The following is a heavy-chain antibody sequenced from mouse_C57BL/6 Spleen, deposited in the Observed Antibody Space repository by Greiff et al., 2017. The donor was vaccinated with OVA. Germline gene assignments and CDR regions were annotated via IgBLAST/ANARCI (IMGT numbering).Heavy chain of an antibody. D-gene: IGHD1-1*01. J-gene: IGHJ2*01. CDR2: INPNNGGT. CDR3: ARSHYYGSTQGYYFDY. Sequence: EVQLQQSGPELVKPGASVKIPCKASGYTFTDYNMDWVKQSHGKSLEWIGDINPNNGGTIYNQKFKGKATLTVDKSSSTAYMELRSLTSEDTAVYYCARSHYYGSTQGYYFDYWGQGTTLTVSS. CDR1: GYTFTDYN. V-gene: IGHV1-18*01.